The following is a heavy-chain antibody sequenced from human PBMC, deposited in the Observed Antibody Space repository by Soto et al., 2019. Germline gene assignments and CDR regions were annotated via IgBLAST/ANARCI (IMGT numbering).Heavy chain of an antibody. Sequence: GASMKVSWKASGYTFTSYDINWVRQATGQGLEWMGWMNPNSGNTGYAQKFQGRVTMTRNTSISTAYMELSSLRSEDTAVYYCARALSSYYYYYYMDVWGKGTTVTVSS. J-gene: IGHJ6*03. D-gene: IGHD6-13*01. CDR2: MNPNSGNT. V-gene: IGHV1-8*01. CDR1: GYTFTSYD. CDR3: ARALSSYYYYYYMDV.